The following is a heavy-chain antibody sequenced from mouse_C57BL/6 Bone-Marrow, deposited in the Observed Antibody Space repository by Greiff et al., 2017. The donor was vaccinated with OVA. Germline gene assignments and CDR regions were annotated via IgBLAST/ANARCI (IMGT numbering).Heavy chain of an antibody. CDR1: GFTFSDAW. CDR2: IRNKANNHAT. Sequence: EVMLVESGGGLVQPGGSMKLSCAASGFTFSDAWMDWVRQSPEKGLEWVAEIRNKANNHATYYAESVKGRFTTSRDDSKSRVYLQMSSLRAEDTGIQYCTRRRDWAHFDYWGQGTTLTVSS. J-gene: IGHJ2*01. CDR3: TRRRDWAHFDY. D-gene: IGHD4-1*01. V-gene: IGHV6-6*01.